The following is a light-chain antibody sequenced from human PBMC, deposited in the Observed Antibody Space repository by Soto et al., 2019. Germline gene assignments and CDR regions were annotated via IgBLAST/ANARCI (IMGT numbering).Light chain of an antibody. CDR2: GAS. Sequence: DIQMAHSPSSLCGSLGDRVGITCRASLNIGDSLSWFQQKPGRTPELLIHGASRLQSGVPARFSGSGSGTDFTLSINSLQPEDFATYYCQQAYSFPITFGQGTRLEIK. CDR1: LNIGDS. CDR3: QQAYSFPIT. J-gene: IGKJ5*01. V-gene: IGKV1-12*01.